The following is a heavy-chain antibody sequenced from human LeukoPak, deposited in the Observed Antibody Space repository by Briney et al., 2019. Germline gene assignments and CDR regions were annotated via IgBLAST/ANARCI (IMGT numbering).Heavy chain of an antibody. V-gene: IGHV1-46*01. CDR3: ARDREEGYNSYYFDS. CDR1: GYTFTNYY. Sequence: ASVKVSCKASGYTFTNYYMHWVRQAPGQGLEWMGIINPSGGSTGYAQKFQGRFTMIRDTSTTTVYMELSSLRSEDTAVYYCARDREEGYNSYYFDSWGQGALVIVSS. D-gene: IGHD5-24*01. CDR2: INPSGGST. J-gene: IGHJ4*02.